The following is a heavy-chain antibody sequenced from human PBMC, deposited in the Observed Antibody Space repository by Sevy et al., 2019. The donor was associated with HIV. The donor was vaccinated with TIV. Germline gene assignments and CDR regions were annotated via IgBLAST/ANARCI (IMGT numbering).Heavy chain of an antibody. D-gene: IGHD3-10*01. J-gene: IGHJ6*02. CDR1: GYTCSSYG. Sequence: ASVKVSCKASGYTCSSYGISWVRQAPGQGLEWMGWISDYNGYTNYAHKFQGRVTMSTETSTRTAYMELRSLRSDDTAVYFCAREGYYYRSGTYRPPNYYGMDVWGQRTAVTVSS. CDR2: ISDYNGYT. CDR3: AREGYYYRSGTYRPPNYYGMDV. V-gene: IGHV1-18*01.